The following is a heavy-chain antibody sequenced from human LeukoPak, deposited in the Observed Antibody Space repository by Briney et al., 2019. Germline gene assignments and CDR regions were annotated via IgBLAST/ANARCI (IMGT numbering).Heavy chain of an antibody. Sequence: GGSLRLSCAASGFTFSSYAMSWVRQAPGKGLEWVSAISGSGGSTYYADSVKGRFTISRDNSKNTLYLQMNSLRAEDTAVSYCAKSPGPYDFWSGYYGYWGQGTLVTVSS. CDR2: ISGSGGST. CDR3: AKSPGPYDFWSGYYGY. D-gene: IGHD3-3*01. CDR1: GFTFSSYA. V-gene: IGHV3-23*01. J-gene: IGHJ4*02.